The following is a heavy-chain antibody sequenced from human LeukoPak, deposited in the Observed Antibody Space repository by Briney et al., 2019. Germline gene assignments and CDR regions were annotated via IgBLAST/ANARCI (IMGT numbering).Heavy chain of an antibody. D-gene: IGHD3-3*01. CDR3: ARFYSDYYGMDV. J-gene: IGHJ6*02. Sequence: GGSLRLSCAASGFTFDDYAMHWVRQAPGKGLEWVSGISWNSGSIGYADSVKGRFTISRDNAKNSLYLQMNNLRAEDTAVYYCARFYSDYYGMDVWGQGTTVSVTS. CDR2: ISWNSGSI. CDR1: GFTFDDYA. V-gene: IGHV3-9*01.